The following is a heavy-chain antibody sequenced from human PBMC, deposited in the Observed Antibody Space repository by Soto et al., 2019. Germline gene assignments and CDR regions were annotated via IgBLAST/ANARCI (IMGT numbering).Heavy chain of an antibody. D-gene: IGHD6-19*01. CDR3: ARVVDSSGWYDYYYGMDV. CDR2: INPNSGGT. Sequence: GASVKVSCKASGYTFTGYYMHWVRQAPGQELEWMGWINPNSGGTNYAQKFQGRVTMTRDTSISTAYVELSRLRSDDTAVYYCARVVDSSGWYDYYYGMDVWGQGXTVTVSS. J-gene: IGHJ6*02. CDR1: GYTFTGYY. V-gene: IGHV1-2*02.